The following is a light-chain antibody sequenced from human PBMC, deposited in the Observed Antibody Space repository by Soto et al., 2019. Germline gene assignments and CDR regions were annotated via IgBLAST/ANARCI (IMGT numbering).Light chain of an antibody. Sequence: EIVLTQSPGALSLSPGERVTLSCRASQSVRSSYLVWYQQKPDQAPRLLIYAASTSAAGIPDRFSGSGSGTDFTLTITSLQPEDFAVYYCQLYDNSPLYIFGRGTKLEIK. CDR2: AAS. V-gene: IGKV3-20*01. J-gene: IGKJ2*01. CDR3: QLYDNSPLYI. CDR1: QSVRSSY.